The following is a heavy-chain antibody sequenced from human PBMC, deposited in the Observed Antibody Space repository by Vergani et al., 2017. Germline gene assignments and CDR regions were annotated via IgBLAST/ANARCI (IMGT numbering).Heavy chain of an antibody. Sequence: QVQLVQSGAEVKKPGSSVKVSCKASGGTFSSYAISWVRQAPGQGLEWMGGIIPIFGTANYAQKFQGRVTITADESTSTAYMELSSLRSEDTAVYYWAGTAARSYYYYYYGMDVWGQGTTVTVSS. CDR3: AGTAARSYYYYYYGMDV. CDR2: IIPIFGTA. D-gene: IGHD2-2*01. J-gene: IGHJ6*02. V-gene: IGHV1-69*12. CDR1: GGTFSSYA.